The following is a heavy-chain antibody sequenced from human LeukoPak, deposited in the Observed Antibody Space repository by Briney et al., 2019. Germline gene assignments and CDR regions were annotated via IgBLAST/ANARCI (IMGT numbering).Heavy chain of an antibody. J-gene: IGHJ6*03. CDR2: IYYSGST. CDR1: GGSISSYY. CDR3: ARVGRLDCSSTSCYASYYYYYYYMDV. V-gene: IGHV4-59*01. Sequence: PSETLSLTCTVSGGSISSYYWSWIRQPPGKGLEWIGYIYYSGSTNYNPSLKSRVTISVDTSKNQFSLELSSVTAADTAVYYCARVGRLDCSSTSCYASYYYYYYYMDVWGKGTTVAVSS. D-gene: IGHD2-2*01.